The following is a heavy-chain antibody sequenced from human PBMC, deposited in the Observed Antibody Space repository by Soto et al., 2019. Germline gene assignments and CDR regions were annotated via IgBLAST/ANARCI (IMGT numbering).Heavy chain of an antibody. CDR3: ATTTTIFWHHGMDV. D-gene: IGHD3-3*01. CDR2: MNPNSGNT. Sequence: QVQLVQSGAEVKKPGASVKVSCKASGYTFTSYDINWVRQATGQGLEWMGWMNPNSGNTGYAQKFQGRVTMTRNTSISTAYMELSSLRSEDTAVYYCATTTTIFWHHGMDVWGQGTTVTVSS. CDR1: GYTFTSYD. J-gene: IGHJ6*02. V-gene: IGHV1-8*01.